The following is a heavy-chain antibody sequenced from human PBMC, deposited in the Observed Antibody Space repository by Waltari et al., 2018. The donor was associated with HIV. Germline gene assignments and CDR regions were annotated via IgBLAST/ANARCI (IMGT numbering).Heavy chain of an antibody. CDR1: GFTFSNYW. Sequence: EVQLVESGGGLVQPGGSLRLSCAASGFTFSNYWMTGVRQTPGKGLEWVANIKQEGSERYDVDSVKGRCTSSGDNAKNSLYLQRNSLTAEDTAVYYCARDQRSMASFDYWGQGTLVTVSS. CDR2: IKQEGSER. V-gene: IGHV3-7*01. CDR3: ARDQRSMASFDY. D-gene: IGHD3-10*01. J-gene: IGHJ4*02.